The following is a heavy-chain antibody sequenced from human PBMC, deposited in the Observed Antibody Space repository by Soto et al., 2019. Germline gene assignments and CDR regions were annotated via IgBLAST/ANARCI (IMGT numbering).Heavy chain of an antibody. CDR3: AKHRSSSWSYDS. Sequence: EVQLLESGGGLVQPGGSLRLSCAASGFTFSSYAMSWVRQAPGKGLEWVSRITDGGSSTYYAASVKGRFTISRDNSKNPLYLQMNRLRGEDTGIYYCAKHRSSSWSYDSWGQGTLVTVSS. V-gene: IGHV3-23*01. CDR2: ITDGGSST. CDR1: GFTFSSYA. D-gene: IGHD6-13*01. J-gene: IGHJ4*02.